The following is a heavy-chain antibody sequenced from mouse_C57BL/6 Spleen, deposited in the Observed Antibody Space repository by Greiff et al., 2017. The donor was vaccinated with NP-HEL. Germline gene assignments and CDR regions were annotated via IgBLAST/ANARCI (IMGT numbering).Heavy chain of an antibody. J-gene: IGHJ2*01. Sequence: EVKVVESGGGLVKPGGSLKLSCAASGFTFSSYTMSWVRQTPEKRLEWVATISGGGGNTYYPDSVKGRFTISRDNAKNTLYLQMSSLRSEDTALYYCARIYYDYDVDYFDYWGQGTTLTVSS. CDR3: ARIYYDYDVDYFDY. D-gene: IGHD2-4*01. V-gene: IGHV5-9*01. CDR2: ISGGGGNT. CDR1: GFTFSSYT.